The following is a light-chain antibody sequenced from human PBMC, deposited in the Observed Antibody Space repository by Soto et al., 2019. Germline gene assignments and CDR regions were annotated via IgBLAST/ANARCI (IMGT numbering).Light chain of an antibody. CDR2: GAF. V-gene: IGKV3-11*01. Sequence: EIVLTQSPATLSLSPGERATLFCRASQSVSSNLVWYQQKPGQAPRLLIYGAFNRATGIPARFSGSGSGTDFTLTISSLEPEDFAVYYCQQRSDWPITFGQGTRLEIK. CDR1: QSVSSN. CDR3: QQRSDWPIT. J-gene: IGKJ5*01.